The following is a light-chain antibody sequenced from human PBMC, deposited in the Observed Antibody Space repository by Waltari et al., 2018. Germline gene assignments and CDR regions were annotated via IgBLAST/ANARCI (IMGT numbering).Light chain of an antibody. V-gene: IGKV4-1*01. Sequence: DIVMTQSPDSLAVPLGERATINCKSNHIVFFPPNNKTHLAWYQQKPRQPPKLLISWASTRESGVPDRFSGSGSGTQFTLTISSLQAEDVAVYSCQQYYGIPLTFGGGTKVEIK. CDR3: QQYYGIPLT. CDR1: HIVFFPPNNKTH. J-gene: IGKJ4*01. CDR2: WAS.